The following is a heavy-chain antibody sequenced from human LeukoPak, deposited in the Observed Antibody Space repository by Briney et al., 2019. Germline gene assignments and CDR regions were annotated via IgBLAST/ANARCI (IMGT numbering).Heavy chain of an antibody. CDR1: GESISSGDYY. CDR3: ARWFYYGSGRRQFDY. Sequence: KPSEPLSFTWSVSGESISSGDYYWTWIRQPPGKGLEWIGYIYYSGSTSDNPSLKSRVTISMDTSKNQISLKLSSVTDADTAVYYCARWFYYGSGRRQFDYWGQGALVTVSS. CDR2: IYYSGST. J-gene: IGHJ4*02. D-gene: IGHD3-10*01. V-gene: IGHV4-30-4*01.